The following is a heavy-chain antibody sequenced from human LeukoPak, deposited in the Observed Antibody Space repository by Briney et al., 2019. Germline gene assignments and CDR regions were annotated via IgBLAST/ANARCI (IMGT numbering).Heavy chain of an antibody. Sequence: PSETLSLTCTVSGGSISSGDCYWSWLRQPAGKGLEWIGRIFTSGSTNYNPSLKSRVTISLDTSKNQFSLKLSSVTAADTAVYYCARGASRLNWTDPWGQGTLVTVSS. J-gene: IGHJ5*02. CDR3: ARGASRLNWTDP. CDR2: IFTSGST. CDR1: GGSISSGDCY. V-gene: IGHV4-61*02.